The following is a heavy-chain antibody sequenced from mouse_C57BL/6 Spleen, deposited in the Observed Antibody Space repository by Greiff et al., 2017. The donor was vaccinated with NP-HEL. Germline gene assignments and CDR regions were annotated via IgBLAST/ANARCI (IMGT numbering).Heavy chain of an antibody. D-gene: IGHD2-3*01. CDR3: ARSHDGYYAMDY. V-gene: IGHV1-26*01. CDR1: GYTFTDYY. J-gene: IGHJ4*01. Sequence: VQLQQSGPELVKPGASVKISCKASGYTFTDYYMNWVKQSHGKSLEWIGDINPNNGGTSYNQKFKGKATLTVDKSSSTAYMELRSLTSEDSAVYYCARSHDGYYAMDYWGQGTSVTVSS. CDR2: INPNNGGT.